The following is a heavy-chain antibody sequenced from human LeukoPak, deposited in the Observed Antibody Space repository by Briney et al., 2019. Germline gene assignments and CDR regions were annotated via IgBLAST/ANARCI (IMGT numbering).Heavy chain of an antibody. CDR1: GFTFSSYA. CDR3: ARDQIAAALFDY. CDR2: ISYDGGNK. Sequence: GRSLRLSCAASGFTFSSYAMHWVRQAPGKGLEWVAVISYDGGNKYYADSVKGRFTISRDNSKNTLYLQMNSLRAEDTAVYYCARDQIAAALFDYWGQGTLVTVSS. D-gene: IGHD6-13*01. J-gene: IGHJ4*02. V-gene: IGHV3-30*04.